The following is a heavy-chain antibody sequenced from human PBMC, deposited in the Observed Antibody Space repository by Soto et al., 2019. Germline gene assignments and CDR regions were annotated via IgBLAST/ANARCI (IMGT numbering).Heavy chain of an antibody. CDR1: GNTFSNYY. V-gene: IGHV1-46*03. CDR3: ARGGHVVVVTAAFDY. D-gene: IGHD2-21*02. Sequence: ASLKVSCQASGNTFSNYYIHWVRQAPGQGLEWMGTINPSGGHTTYAQKFLGRVTMTRDSSTSTLYMELTSLRFEDTAVYYCARGGHVVVVTAAFDYWGQGTLVTVSS. J-gene: IGHJ4*02. CDR2: INPSGGHT.